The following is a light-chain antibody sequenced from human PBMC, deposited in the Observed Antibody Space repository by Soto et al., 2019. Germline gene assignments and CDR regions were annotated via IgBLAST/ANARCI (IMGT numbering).Light chain of an antibody. CDR2: SDD. CDR3: ASWEDSLNGWV. J-gene: IGLJ3*02. CDR1: SSNVGSNT. V-gene: IGLV1-44*01. Sequence: QSVLTQPPSASGTSGQRVTISCSGSSSNVGSNTVSWYQQLPGTAPKVLIYSDDQRPSGVPDRFSGSRSGSSASLAISGLQSGDEADYYCASWEDSLNGWVIGGGTKLTV.